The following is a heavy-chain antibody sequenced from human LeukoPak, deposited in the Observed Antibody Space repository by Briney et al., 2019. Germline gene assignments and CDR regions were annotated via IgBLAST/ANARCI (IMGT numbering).Heavy chain of an antibody. CDR2: IIGGAGST. CDR1: GFSFSSHG. D-gene: IGHD4-23*01. J-gene: IGHJ4*02. Sequence: GGSLRLSCAASGFSFSSHGMSWVRQAPGKGLEWVSGIIGGAGSTYYADSVKGRFTISRDNSRNALYLQLSRLRVDDTAFYYCPKPLLTPGNWGPGTLVTVSS. V-gene: IGHV3-23*01. CDR3: PKPLLTPGN.